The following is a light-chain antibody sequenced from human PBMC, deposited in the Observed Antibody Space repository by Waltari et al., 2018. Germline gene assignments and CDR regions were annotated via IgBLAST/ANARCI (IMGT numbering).Light chain of an antibody. CDR2: GAS. CDR1: QNVNSN. J-gene: IGKJ1*01. Sequence: EIIMTQSPATLSLSPGERATLSCRASQNVNSNLAWYQQKPGQAPSLLIYGASIRATGLPARFSGSGSGTQFTLTLNSLQSEDSAVYFCQQHNDWPPWTVGQGTKVELK. V-gene: IGKV3-15*01. CDR3: QQHNDWPPWT.